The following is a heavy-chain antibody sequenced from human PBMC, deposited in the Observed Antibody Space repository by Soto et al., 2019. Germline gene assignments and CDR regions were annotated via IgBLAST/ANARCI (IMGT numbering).Heavy chain of an antibody. CDR1: GFTFSGYN. Sequence: EVQLVESGGALVHPGGSLRLSCVASGFTFSGYNLNWVRQAPGKGLEWVSYIGTSSSIKYYADSVKGRFAISRDNAKNSLYLQMNSLREEDTALYYCARVAIWGWGRNYYIMDVWGQGTTVTVSS. J-gene: IGHJ6*02. V-gene: IGHV3-48*02. CDR3: ARVAIWGWGRNYYIMDV. D-gene: IGHD7-27*01. CDR2: IGTSSSIK.